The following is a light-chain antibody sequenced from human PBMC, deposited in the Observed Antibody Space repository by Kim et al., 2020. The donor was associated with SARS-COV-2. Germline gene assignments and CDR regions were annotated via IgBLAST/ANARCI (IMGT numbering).Light chain of an antibody. CDR2: GQK. Sequence: SSELTQDPAVSVALGQTVRITCQGDNLRSYYANWYQQKPGQAPALVIYGQKSRPSGIPDRFSGSDSGNTASLTITGAQAEDEADYYCSSRDSSGNHWVFGGGTKLTVL. V-gene: IGLV3-19*01. CDR3: SSRDSSGNHWV. J-gene: IGLJ3*02. CDR1: NLRSYY.